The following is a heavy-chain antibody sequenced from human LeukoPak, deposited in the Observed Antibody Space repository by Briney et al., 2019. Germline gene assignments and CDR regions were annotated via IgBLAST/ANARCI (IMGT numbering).Heavy chain of an antibody. CDR3: ARESYYYDSSGYYTDAFDI. CDR2: IKQDGSEK. V-gene: IGHV3-7*03. D-gene: IGHD3-22*01. Sequence: GGSLRLSCAASGFTFSSYAMSWVRQAPGKGLEWVANIKQDGSEKYYVDSVKGRFTISRDNAKNSLYLQMNSLRAEDTAVYYCARESYYYDSSGYYTDAFDIWGQGTMVTVSS. CDR1: GFTFSSYA. J-gene: IGHJ3*02.